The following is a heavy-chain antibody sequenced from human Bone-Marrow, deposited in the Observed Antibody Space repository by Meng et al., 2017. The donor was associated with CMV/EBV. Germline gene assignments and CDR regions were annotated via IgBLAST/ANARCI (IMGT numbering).Heavy chain of an antibody. CDR3: ARTNNSIEYSSSGAGMDV. CDR2: IYYSGST. J-gene: IGHJ6*02. CDR1: GGSISSYY. V-gene: IGHV4-59*01. Sequence: SETLSLTCTVAGGSISSYYWSWIRQPPGKGLEWIGYIYYSGSTNYNPSLKSRFTISVDTSKNQFSLKLSSVTAADTAVYYWARTNNSIEYSSSGAGMDVWGQGTTVTVSS. D-gene: IGHD6-6*01.